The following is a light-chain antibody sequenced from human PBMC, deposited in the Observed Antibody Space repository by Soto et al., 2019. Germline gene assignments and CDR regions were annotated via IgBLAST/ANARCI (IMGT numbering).Light chain of an antibody. V-gene: IGKV3-20*01. CDR3: QQYGSSPQWT. CDR2: GAS. J-gene: IGKJ1*01. Sequence: EIVLTQSPGTLSLSPGERATLSCRASQSVSSSYLAWYQQKPGQATRLLIYGASRRATGIPDRFSGSGSGTGLTLTISRLEPEDVAVDYCQQYGSSPQWTFGQGTKVEIK. CDR1: QSVSSSY.